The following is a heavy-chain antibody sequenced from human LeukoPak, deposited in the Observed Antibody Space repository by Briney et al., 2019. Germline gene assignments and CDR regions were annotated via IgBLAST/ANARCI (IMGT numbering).Heavy chain of an antibody. CDR2: INHNGNVN. Sequence: GRSLRLSCAASGFTFSSYGFHWVRQAPGKGLEWVASINHNGNVNYYVDSVKGRFTISRDNAKNSLYLQMSNLRAEDTAVYFCARGGGLDVWGQGATVTVSS. J-gene: IGHJ6*02. CDR1: GFTFSSYG. V-gene: IGHV3-7*03. D-gene: IGHD3-16*01. CDR3: ARGGGLDV.